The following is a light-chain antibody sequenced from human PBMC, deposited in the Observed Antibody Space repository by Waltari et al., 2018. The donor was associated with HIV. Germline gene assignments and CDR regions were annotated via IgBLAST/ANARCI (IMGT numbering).Light chain of an antibody. CDR3: EQSYNSPRT. Sequence: DIQMTQSPTSLSASVGDRVTITCSSSQSIRSNLNWYQQKPGKAPKLLIYAASSLQSGVPSRFSGSGAGTDFTLTISSLQPEDFVTYHCEQSYNSPRTFGQGTKVEIK. V-gene: IGKV1-39*01. CDR2: AAS. J-gene: IGKJ1*01. CDR1: QSIRSN.